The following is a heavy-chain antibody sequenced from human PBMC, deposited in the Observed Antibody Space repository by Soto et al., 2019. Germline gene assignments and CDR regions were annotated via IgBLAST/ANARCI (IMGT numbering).Heavy chain of an antibody. D-gene: IGHD6-13*01. CDR1: GGTFSSYA. CDR3: AIEVGRSNQFDL. J-gene: IGHJ5*02. Sequence: SVKVSCKASGGTFSSYAISWVRQAPGQGLEWMGGIIPIFGTANYAQKFQGRVTITADESTSTAYMELSSLRSEDTTVYYCAIEVGRSNQFDLWGQGTMVTVSS. CDR2: IIPIFGTA. V-gene: IGHV1-69*13.